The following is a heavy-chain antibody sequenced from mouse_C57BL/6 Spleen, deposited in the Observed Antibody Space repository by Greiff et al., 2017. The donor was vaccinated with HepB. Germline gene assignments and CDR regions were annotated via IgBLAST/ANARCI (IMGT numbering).Heavy chain of an antibody. CDR2: ISSGGDYI. Sequence: EVMLVESGEGLVKPGGSLKLSCAASGFTFSSYAMSWVRQTPEKRLEWVAYISSGGDYIYYADTVKGRFTISRDNARNTLYMQISRLKSEDTAVYYCTREEEGWFDVWGTGTTVTVSS. J-gene: IGHJ1*03. CDR3: TREEEGWFDV. V-gene: IGHV5-9-1*02. CDR1: GFTFSSYA.